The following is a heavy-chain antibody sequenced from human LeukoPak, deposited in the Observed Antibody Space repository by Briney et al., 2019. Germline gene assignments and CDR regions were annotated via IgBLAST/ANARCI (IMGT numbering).Heavy chain of an antibody. V-gene: IGHV3-23*01. CDR1: GFTFSDYS. CDR2: ISPAGDST. Sequence: GGSLRLSCTASGFTFSDYSMSWVRQAPGAGLEWVSAISPAGDSTTDADSVKGRFTISRDNSKNTLYLQMNGLRAEDTAVYYCAKDLVGASRFHDYWGQGTLVTVSS. D-gene: IGHD1-26*01. CDR3: AKDLVGASRFHDY. J-gene: IGHJ4*02.